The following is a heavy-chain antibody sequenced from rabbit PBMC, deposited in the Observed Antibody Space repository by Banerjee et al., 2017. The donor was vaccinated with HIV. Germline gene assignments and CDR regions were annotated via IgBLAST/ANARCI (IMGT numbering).Heavy chain of an antibody. CDR1: GFSFSSSYW. V-gene: IGHV1S45*01. Sequence: QEQLEESGGGLVKPGRSLTLTCTASGFSFSSSYWICWVRQAPGKGLELIACIYAGKSGTTWYASWAKGRFTISKTSSPTVTLQMTSLTAADTATYFCARTYGYAGHAFGGMDLWGQGTLVTVS. J-gene: IGHJ6*01. D-gene: IGHD6-1*01. CDR2: IYAGKSGTT. CDR3: ARTYGYAGHAFGGMDL.